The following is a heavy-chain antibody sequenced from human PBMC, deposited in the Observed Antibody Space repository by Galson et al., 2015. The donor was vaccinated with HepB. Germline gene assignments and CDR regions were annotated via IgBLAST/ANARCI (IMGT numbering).Heavy chain of an antibody. CDR3: ARDLRGWYGMAD. CDR1: GFSISTYS. D-gene: IGHD6-19*01. J-gene: IGHJ4*02. V-gene: IGHV3-48*02. CDR2: ISSSGNTI. Sequence: SLRLSCAGSGFSISTYSMNWVRQAPGKGLEWVSYISSSGNTIYYADSVKGRFTISRDNAKNSLYLQMNSLTDGDTAMYYCARDLRGWYGMADWGQGTLVTVSS.